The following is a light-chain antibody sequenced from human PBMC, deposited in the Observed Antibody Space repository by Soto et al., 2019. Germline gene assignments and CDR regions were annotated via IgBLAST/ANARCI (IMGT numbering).Light chain of an antibody. CDR1: QSVSIN. CDR2: GAS. V-gene: IGKV3-15*01. Sequence: EIVMTQSPATLSVSPGERATLSCRASQSVSINLAWYQHKPGQAPRLLIYGASTRATGVPVRFSGSGSGTEFTLTISSLQSEDFAVYYCQQYNNWPPWTFGQGTKVDIK. CDR3: QQYNNWPPWT. J-gene: IGKJ1*01.